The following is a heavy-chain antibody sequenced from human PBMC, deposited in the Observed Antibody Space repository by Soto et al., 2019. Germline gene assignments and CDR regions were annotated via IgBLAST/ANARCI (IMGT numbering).Heavy chain of an antibody. J-gene: IGHJ4*02. D-gene: IGHD3-3*01. CDR2: IKSKTDGGTT. CDR1: GFTFSNAW. Sequence: GGSLRLSCAASGFTFSNAWMSWVRQAPGKGLEWVGRIKSKTDGGTTDYAAPVKGRFTISRDDSKNTLYLQMNSLKTEDTAVYYCTTDYYDFWSGYLSAYWGQGTLVTVSS. V-gene: IGHV3-15*01. CDR3: TTDYYDFWSGYLSAY.